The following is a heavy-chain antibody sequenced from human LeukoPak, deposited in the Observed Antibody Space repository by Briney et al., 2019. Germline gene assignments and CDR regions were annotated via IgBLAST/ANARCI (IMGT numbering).Heavy chain of an antibody. Sequence: PPQTLSLTCTVSGGSISSGSYYWSWIRQPAGKGLEWIGRIYTSGSTNYNPSLKSRVTISVDTSKNQFSLKLSSVTAADTAVYYCAGMLESDYGSGSSYDYWGQGTLVTVSS. CDR3: AGMLESDYGSGSSYDY. CDR2: IYTSGST. D-gene: IGHD3-10*01. J-gene: IGHJ4*02. V-gene: IGHV4-61*02. CDR1: GGSISSGSYY.